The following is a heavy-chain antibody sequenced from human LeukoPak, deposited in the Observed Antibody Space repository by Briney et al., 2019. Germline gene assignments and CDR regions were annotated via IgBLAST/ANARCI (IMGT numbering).Heavy chain of an antibody. V-gene: IGHV1-46*01. CDR1: GYTFTSYY. CDR2: INPSGGST. CDR3: ARNYNWNDGYFDY. D-gene: IGHD1-20*01. J-gene: IGHJ4*02. Sequence: ASVKVSCKASGYTFTSYYMHWVRQAPGQGLEWMGIINPSGGSTSYAQKFQGRVTMTTDTSTSTAYMELRSLRSDDTAVYYCARNYNWNDGYFDYWGQGTLVTVSS.